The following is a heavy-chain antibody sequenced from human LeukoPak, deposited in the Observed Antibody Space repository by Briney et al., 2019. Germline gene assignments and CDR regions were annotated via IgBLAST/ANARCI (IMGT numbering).Heavy chain of an antibody. V-gene: IGHV1-2*02. CDR1: GYTFTGYY. J-gene: IGHJ3*02. CDR3: ARAGSSSWLDAFDI. Sequence: ASVKVSCKASGYTFTGYYMHWVRQAPGQGLEWMGWINPNSGGTNYAKKFQGRVTMTRDTSISTAYMELSRLRSDDTAVYYCARAGSSSWLDAFDIWGQGTMVTVSS. D-gene: IGHD6-13*01. CDR2: INPNSGGT.